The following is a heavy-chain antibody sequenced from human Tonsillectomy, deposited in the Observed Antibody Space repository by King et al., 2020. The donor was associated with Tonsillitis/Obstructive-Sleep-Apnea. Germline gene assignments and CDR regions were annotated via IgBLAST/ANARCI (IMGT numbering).Heavy chain of an antibody. CDR3: ATQLTMVPGGSDF. Sequence: QLVQSGGGLVQPGGSLRLSCAASGLRFSSYAMNWVRQSPGKGLEGVATILPNGASTYYADSVRGRFTISRDNSKNTQYLQMNSLRAEDSAVYFCATQLTMVPGGSDFWGQGTLVTVSS. D-gene: IGHD3-10*01. V-gene: IGHV3-23*04. J-gene: IGHJ4*02. CDR2: ILPNGAST. CDR1: GLRFSSYA.